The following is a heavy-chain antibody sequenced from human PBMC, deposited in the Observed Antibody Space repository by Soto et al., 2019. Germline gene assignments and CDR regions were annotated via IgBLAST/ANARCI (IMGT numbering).Heavy chain of an antibody. CDR3: ARRGSVVLVSGANRTPDYYYGMDV. CDR2: LNPISGAT. D-gene: IGHD2-2*01. V-gene: IGHV1-2*02. J-gene: IGHJ6*02. Sequence: QVQLVQSGAEVKKPGASVKVSCKASGYTFTDYYMHWVRQAPGQGLEWLGWLNPISGATNHAEKFQGRVTLTRDTSTSTAYMELSRLRSDDTAVYLCARRGSVVLVSGANRTPDYYYGMDVWGQGTTVTVSS. CDR1: GYTFTDYY.